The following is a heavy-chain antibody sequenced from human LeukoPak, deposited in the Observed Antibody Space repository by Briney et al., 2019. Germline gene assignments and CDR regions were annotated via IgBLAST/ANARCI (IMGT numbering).Heavy chain of an antibody. J-gene: IGHJ4*02. CDR3: AAINIAQLPIRVH. CDR1: GFTFSSYA. D-gene: IGHD5-24*01. Sequence: GGSLRLSCAASGFTFSSYAVNWVRQAPGKGLEWVSFIRYDGSDKYYADSVKGRFTISRDNSKNTLYLQMNSLRVEDTAVYYCAAINIAQLPIRVHWGRGTLVTVSS. CDR2: IRYDGSDK. V-gene: IGHV3-30*02.